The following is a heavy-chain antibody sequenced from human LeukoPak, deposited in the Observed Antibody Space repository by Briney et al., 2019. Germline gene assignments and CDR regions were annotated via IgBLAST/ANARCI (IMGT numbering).Heavy chain of an antibody. CDR2: ISGSGGST. J-gene: IGHJ4*02. Sequence: QPGGSLILSCAASGFPFSSYAMSWVRQAPGKGLEWVSAISGSGGSTYYADSVKGRFTISRDNSKNTLYLQMNSLRAEDTAVYYCAKSLLWFGEAPDYWGQGTLVTVSS. V-gene: IGHV3-23*01. CDR1: GFPFSSYA. D-gene: IGHD3-10*01. CDR3: AKSLLWFGEAPDY.